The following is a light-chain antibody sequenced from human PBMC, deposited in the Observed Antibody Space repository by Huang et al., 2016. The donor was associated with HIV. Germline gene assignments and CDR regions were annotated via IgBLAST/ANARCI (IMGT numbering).Light chain of an antibody. CDR2: WAS. V-gene: IGKV4-1*01. Sequence: DIVMTQSPDSLAVSLGERATINCKSSQSVLYSSNNKNYLAWYQQKPGQPPKLLILWASTRESGVPDRVSGSGSGTDFTLTISSLQAEDVAVYYCQHYYNPPYTFGQGTKLEIK. J-gene: IGKJ2*01. CDR1: QSVLYSSNNKNY. CDR3: QHYYNPPYT.